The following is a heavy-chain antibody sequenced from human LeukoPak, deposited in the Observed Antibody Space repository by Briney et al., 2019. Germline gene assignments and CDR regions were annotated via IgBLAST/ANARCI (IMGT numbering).Heavy chain of an antibody. Sequence: SETLSLTCTVSGGSISSYYWSWIRQPPGKGLEWIGYIYYSGSTNYNPSLKSRVTISVDTSKNQFSLKLSSVTAADTAVYYCARDEGCSSTSCDGAFDIWGQGTMVTVFS. V-gene: IGHV4-59*01. J-gene: IGHJ3*02. CDR2: IYYSGST. CDR3: ARDEGCSSTSCDGAFDI. CDR1: GGSISSYY. D-gene: IGHD2-2*01.